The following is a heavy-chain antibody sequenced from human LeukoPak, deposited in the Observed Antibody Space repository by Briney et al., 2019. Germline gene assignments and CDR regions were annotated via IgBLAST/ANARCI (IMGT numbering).Heavy chain of an antibody. V-gene: IGHV4-30-2*01. Sequence: PSETLSLTCAVSGGSISSGGYSWSWIRQPPGKGLEWIGYIYHSGSTYYYPSLKSRVTISVDRPKNQFSLKLSSVTAADTDLYFCGRAPGLYYYYGIDVWGQGTTVTVSS. CDR1: GGSISSGGYS. J-gene: IGHJ6*02. CDR3: GRAPGLYYYYGIDV. CDR2: IYHSGST.